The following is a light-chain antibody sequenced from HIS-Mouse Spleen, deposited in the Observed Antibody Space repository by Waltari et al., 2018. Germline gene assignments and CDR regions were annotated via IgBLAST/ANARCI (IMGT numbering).Light chain of an antibody. CDR1: SRVVGDDNF. J-gene: IGLJ2*01. CDR3: SSYTSSSNVV. V-gene: IGLV2-14*03. CDR2: DVS. Sequence: QSALHQPAPVSGPPGQSTTLSCTGTSRVVGDDNFVSRYQQHPGKAPKLMIYDVSNRPSGVSNRFSGSKSGNTASLTISGLQAEDEADYYCSSYTSSSNVVFGGGTKLTVL.